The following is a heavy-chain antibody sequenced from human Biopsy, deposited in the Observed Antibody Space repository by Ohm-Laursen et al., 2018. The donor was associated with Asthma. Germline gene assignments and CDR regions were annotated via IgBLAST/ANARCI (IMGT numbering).Heavy chain of an antibody. CDR2: IATDGSNK. V-gene: IGHV3-64D*08. CDR3: VKDHSAGYYYFDD. CDR1: GFTFSSYS. D-gene: IGHD2-21*01. Sequence: SLRLSCTASGFTFSSYSMHWVRQAPGRGPEYVSFIATDGSNKFYADSVKGRFTVSGDNSKHTLYLHMTGLRADDTGVYYCVKDHSAGYYYFDDWGQGAQVTVSS. J-gene: IGHJ4*02.